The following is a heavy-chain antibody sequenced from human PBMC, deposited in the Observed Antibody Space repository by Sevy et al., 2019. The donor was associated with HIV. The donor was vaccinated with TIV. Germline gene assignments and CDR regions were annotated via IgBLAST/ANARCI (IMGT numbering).Heavy chain of an antibody. D-gene: IGHD7-27*01. CDR1: GYTFTGYY. Sequence: ASVKVSCKASGYTFTGYYMHWVRQAPGQGLEWMGWINPNSGGTNYAQKFQGRVTMTRDTSISTAYMELNSLRSYDTAVYYCARAPWGRAFDIWGQGTMVTVSS. V-gene: IGHV1-2*02. CDR2: INPNSGGT. J-gene: IGHJ3*02. CDR3: ARAPWGRAFDI.